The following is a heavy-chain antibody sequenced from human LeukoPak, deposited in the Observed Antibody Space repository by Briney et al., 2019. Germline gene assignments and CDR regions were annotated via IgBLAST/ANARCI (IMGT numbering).Heavy chain of an antibody. J-gene: IGHJ3*02. V-gene: IGHV1-2*02. CDR1: GYTFTGYF. D-gene: IGHD2-8*02. CDR2: INTNSGGT. Sequence: ASVKVSCKASGYTFTGYFMHWVRQAPGQGLQWMGWINTNSGGTNYAQKFQGRVTMTRDTSISMAYMELSRLRSDDTAVYYCAKICTGASCYPGAFDIWGQGTMVTVSS. CDR3: AKICTGASCYPGAFDI.